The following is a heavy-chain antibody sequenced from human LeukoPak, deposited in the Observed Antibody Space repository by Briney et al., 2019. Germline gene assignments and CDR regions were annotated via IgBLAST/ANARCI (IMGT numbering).Heavy chain of an antibody. V-gene: IGHV4-61*02. J-gene: IGHJ3*02. Sequence: SQTLSLTCTVSGGSISSGAYYWSWIRQPAGKGLEWIGRIDTSGSTNYNPSLKSRVTISVDTSKNQFSLKLSSVTAADTAVYYCARDLYYYDSSGYYLWAFDIWGQGTMVTVSS. CDR3: ARDLYYYDSSGYYLWAFDI. D-gene: IGHD3-22*01. CDR2: IDTSGST. CDR1: GGSISSGAYY.